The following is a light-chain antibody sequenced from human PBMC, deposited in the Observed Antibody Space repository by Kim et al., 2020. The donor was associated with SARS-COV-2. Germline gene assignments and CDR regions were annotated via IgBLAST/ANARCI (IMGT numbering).Light chain of an antibody. V-gene: IGLV3-19*01. CDR3: NSRASNDNGV. CDR1: SLRSYY. CDR2: GKN. J-gene: IGLJ3*02. Sequence: SSELTQDPAVSVALGQTVRITCQGDSLRSYYATWYQQKPGQAPILVISGKNNRPSGIPDRFSGSSSGNTASLTITGTQAGDEADYYCNSRASNDNGVFGG.